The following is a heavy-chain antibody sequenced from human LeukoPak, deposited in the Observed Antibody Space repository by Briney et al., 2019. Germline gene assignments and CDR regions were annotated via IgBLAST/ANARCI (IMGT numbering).Heavy chain of an antibody. Sequence: SETLSLTCALSVGSISSYYWSWIRQRAGKGLEWIGRIYTSGSTNYNTSLKSRVTMSVDASKNQFSLKLSSVTAADTAVYYCAREGRLLWFGELYVVWFDPWGQGTLVTVSS. J-gene: IGHJ5*02. CDR1: VGSISSYY. CDR2: IYTSGST. D-gene: IGHD3-10*01. CDR3: AREGRLLWFGELYVVWFDP. V-gene: IGHV4-4*07.